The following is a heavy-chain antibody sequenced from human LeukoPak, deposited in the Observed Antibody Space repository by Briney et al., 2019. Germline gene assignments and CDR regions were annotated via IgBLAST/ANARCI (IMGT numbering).Heavy chain of an antibody. J-gene: IGHJ5*02. D-gene: IGHD6-13*01. V-gene: IGHV1-46*01. CDR1: RYTFTSYY. CDR2: INPSGGST. CDR3: AREVAAAAQVFDP. Sequence: ASVKVSCKASRYTFTSYYMHWVRQAPGQGLEWMGIINPSGGSTSYAQKFQGRVTMTRDTSTSTVYMELSSLRSEDTAVYYCAREVAAAAQVFDPWGQGTLVTVSS.